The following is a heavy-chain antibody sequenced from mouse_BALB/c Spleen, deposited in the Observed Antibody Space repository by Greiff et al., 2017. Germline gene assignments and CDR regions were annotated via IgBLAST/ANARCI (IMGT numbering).Heavy chain of an antibody. V-gene: IGHV2-6-5*01. D-gene: IGHD1-3*01. CDR1: GFSLTDYG. Sequence: QVQLKESGPGLVAPSQSLSITCTVSGFSLTDYGVSWIRQPPGKGLEWLGVIWGGGSTYYNSALKSRLSINKDNSKSQDFLKIISLQTHDTSMYYGAKKGESGNAYYDMEFWGAGTTVTVSS. CDR2: IWGGGST. CDR3: AKKGESGNAYYDMEF. J-gene: IGHJ4*01.